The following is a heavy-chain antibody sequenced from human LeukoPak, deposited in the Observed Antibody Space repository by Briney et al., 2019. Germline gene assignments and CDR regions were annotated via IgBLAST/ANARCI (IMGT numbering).Heavy chain of an antibody. J-gene: IGHJ4*01. CDR2: LSGSGITT. V-gene: IGHV3-23*01. CDR3: AKGIYSSGWSYFDY. D-gene: IGHD6-19*01. CDR1: GFTFSNSA. Sequence: GGSLRLSCAASGFTFSNSAMSWVRQAPGKGLEWVSTLSGSGITTYYADSVKDRFTISRDNSKNTLYLQMNSLRAEDTAVYYCAKGIYSSGWSYFDYWGHGTLVTVSS.